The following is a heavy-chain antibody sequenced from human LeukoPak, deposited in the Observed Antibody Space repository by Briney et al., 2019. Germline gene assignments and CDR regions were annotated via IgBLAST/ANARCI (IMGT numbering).Heavy chain of an antibody. CDR2: ISAYNGNT. CDR3: PRIDYDSSGYNSYTKVFDY. D-gene: IGHD3-22*01. V-gene: IGHV1-18*01. J-gene: IGHJ4*02. CDR1: GYTFTSYG. Sequence: GASVKVSCKASGYTFTSYGISWVRQAPGQGLEWMGWISAYNGNTNYAQKLQGRVTMTTDTSTSTAYMELRSLRSDDTAVYYCPRIDYDSSGYNSYTKVFDYWGQGTLVTVSS.